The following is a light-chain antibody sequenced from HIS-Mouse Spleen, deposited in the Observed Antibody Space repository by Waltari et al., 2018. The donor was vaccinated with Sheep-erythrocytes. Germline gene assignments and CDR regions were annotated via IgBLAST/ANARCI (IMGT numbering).Light chain of an antibody. CDR2: DVS. CDR1: SSDVGGSNY. J-gene: IGLJ1*01. CDR3: CSYAGSYNHV. Sequence: QSALTQPRSVSGSPGQSVTISCTGTSSDVGGSNYVSWYQQHAGKAPQLMIYDVSNRPSGVPERFTGSEAGTTASLPISGLQAEDEADYYCCSYAGSYNHVFATGTRVTVL. V-gene: IGLV2-11*01.